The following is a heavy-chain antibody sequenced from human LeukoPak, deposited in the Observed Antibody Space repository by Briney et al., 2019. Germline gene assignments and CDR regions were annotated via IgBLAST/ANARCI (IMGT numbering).Heavy chain of an antibody. CDR1: GFTFSSYG. Sequence: PGGSLRLSCAASGFTFSSYGMSWVRQAPGKGLEWVSAMSDSGDSTYYADSVKGRFTISRDNSKNTLYLQMNSLRAEDTAVYYCARRAGAYSHPYDYWGQGTLVTVSS. D-gene: IGHD4/OR15-4a*01. V-gene: IGHV3-23*01. CDR3: ARRAGAYSHPYDY. CDR2: MSDSGDST. J-gene: IGHJ4*02.